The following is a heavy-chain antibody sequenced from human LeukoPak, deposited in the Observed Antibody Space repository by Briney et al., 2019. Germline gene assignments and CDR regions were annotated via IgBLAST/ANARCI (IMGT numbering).Heavy chain of an antibody. CDR3: ARDSDSGYGPFAS. CDR2: IHSGGTT. Sequence: PGGSLRLSCAASGFTVSNNYMCWVRQAPGKGLEWVSVIHSGGTTNYADSVQGRFTISRDNSKTTVYLHMNSLRAEDTAVYYCARDSDSGYGPFASWGQGTLVTVSS. CDR1: GFTVSNNY. V-gene: IGHV3-53*01. J-gene: IGHJ4*02. D-gene: IGHD5-12*01.